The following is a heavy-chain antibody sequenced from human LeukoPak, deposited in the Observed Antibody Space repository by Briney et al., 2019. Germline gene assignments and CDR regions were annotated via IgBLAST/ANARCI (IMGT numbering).Heavy chain of an antibody. D-gene: IGHD6-19*01. CDR2: INPNSGGT. CDR3: AALGYSSGWPPQYFDY. CDR1: GYTFTGYY. J-gene: IGHJ4*02. Sequence: GASVKVSCKASGYTFTGYYMHWVRQAPGQGLEWMGWINPNSGGTNYAQKFQGRVTMTRDTSISTAYMELSRLRSDDTAVYYCAALGYSSGWPPQYFDYWGQGTLVTVSS. V-gene: IGHV1-2*02.